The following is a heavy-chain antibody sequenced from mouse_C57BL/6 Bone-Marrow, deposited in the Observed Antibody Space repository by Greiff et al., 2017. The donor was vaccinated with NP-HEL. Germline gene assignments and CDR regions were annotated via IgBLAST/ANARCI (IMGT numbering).Heavy chain of an antibody. CDR1: FFPFPPSS. V-gene: IGHV10-3*02. D-gene: IGHD2-3*01. Sequence: EGKRMESGGGWGKTKVSLKLSCASSFFPFPPSSRPFFLPSPFPFLEWVARIRSKSSNYATYYADSVKDRFTISRDDSQSMLYLQMNNLKTEDTAMYYCVRDDGSHFDYWGQGTTLTVSS. J-gene: IGHJ2*01. CDR3: VRDDGSHFDY. CDR2: IRSKSSNYAT.